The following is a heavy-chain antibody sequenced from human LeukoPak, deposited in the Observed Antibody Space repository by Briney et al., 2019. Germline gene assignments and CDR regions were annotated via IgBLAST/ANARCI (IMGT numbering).Heavy chain of an antibody. CDR2: INHSGST. CDR3: AREGGFYRPLDY. CDR1: GGSFSGFY. V-gene: IGHV4-34*01. Sequence: SETLSLTCAVYGGSFSGFYWSWIRQPPGKGLEWIGEINHSGSTNYNPSLKSRVAISVDTSKNQVSLKLSSATAADTAVYYCAREGGFYRPLDYSGQGTLVTVSS. D-gene: IGHD3-3*01. J-gene: IGHJ4*02.